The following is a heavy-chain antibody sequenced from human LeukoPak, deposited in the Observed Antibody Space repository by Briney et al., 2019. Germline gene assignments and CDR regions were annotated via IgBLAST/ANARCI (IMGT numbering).Heavy chain of an antibody. CDR3: ARGDSSGYSLDENFDF. Sequence: SVKVSCKASGGTLSSYALNWVRQAPGQGREWIGRIIPIFAIVNYAQNFQGRVTITADKSTNTAYMELSSLRFEDTAFYYCARGDSSGYSLDENFDFWGQGTLVTVSS. V-gene: IGHV1-69*04. CDR1: GGTLSSYA. J-gene: IGHJ4*02. D-gene: IGHD3-22*01. CDR2: IIPIFAIV.